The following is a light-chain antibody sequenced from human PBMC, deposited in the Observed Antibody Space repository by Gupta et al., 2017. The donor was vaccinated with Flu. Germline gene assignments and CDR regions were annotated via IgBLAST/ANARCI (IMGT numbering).Light chain of an antibody. CDR3: RQGTHWPYT. CDR2: KVS. CDR1: QSLVYVDGNTY. Sequence: VTLGQPASISCRSTQSLVYVDGNTYLNWFHQRPGQSPRRLIYKVSNRDSGVPDRFSGSASGTDFTLKISRVEAEDVGIYYCRQGTHWPYTFGQGTNLEIE. V-gene: IGKV2-30*01. J-gene: IGKJ2*01.